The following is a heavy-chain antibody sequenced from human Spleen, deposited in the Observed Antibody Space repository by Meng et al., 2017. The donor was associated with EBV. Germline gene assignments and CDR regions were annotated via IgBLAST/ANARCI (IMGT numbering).Heavy chain of an antibody. CDR2: LIPMTGVA. CDR3: ASESGRGFTPDY. J-gene: IGHJ4*02. Sequence: GPLVQSGAEVKKPGSSVMVSCKHSRGNYRTDAISWVRQAPGQGLVWMGGLIPMTGVAHYAQKFQDRVSIIADESTSTHYLELSSPRSEDTAIYFCASESGRGFTPDYWGQGTLVTVSS. CDR1: RGNYRTDA. D-gene: IGHD3-10*01. V-gene: IGHV1-69*01.